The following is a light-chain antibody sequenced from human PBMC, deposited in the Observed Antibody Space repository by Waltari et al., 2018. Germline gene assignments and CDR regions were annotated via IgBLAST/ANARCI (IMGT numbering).Light chain of an antibody. V-gene: IGLV2-14*01. CDR2: DVS. J-gene: IGLJ1*01. CDR3: SSYTSSSTYV. Sequence: QSALTQPASVSGSPGQSITISCPGTSSDVGGYNYVSWYQQHPGKAPKPMIYDVSNRPSGVSKRFSGSKSGNTASLTISGLQAEDEADYYCSSYTSSSTYVFGTGTKVTVL. CDR1: SSDVGGYNY.